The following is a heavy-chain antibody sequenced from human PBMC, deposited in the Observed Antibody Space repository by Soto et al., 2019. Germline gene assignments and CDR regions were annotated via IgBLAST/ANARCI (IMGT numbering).Heavy chain of an antibody. CDR3: ARRGYYYDSSGYGYYFDY. CDR1: GGSFSGYH. Sequence: SETLSLTCAVYGGSFSGYHWSWIRQPPGKGLEWIGEINHSGSTNYNPSLKSRVTISVDTSKNQFSLKLSSVTAADTAVYYCARRGYYYDSSGYGYYFDYWGQGTLVTVSS. D-gene: IGHD3-22*01. J-gene: IGHJ4*02. CDR2: INHSGST. V-gene: IGHV4-34*01.